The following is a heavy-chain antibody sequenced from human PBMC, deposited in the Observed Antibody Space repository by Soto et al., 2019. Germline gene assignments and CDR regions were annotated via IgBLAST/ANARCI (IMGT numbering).Heavy chain of an antibody. Sequence: PSETLSLTCTVSGGSISNYYWTWIRHPAGKGLEWIGRIYSSGTTNYNSSLKSRLTMSVDTSKNQFSLKLTSVTAADTAVYYCARQTTFSSSWYDYWGQGSLVTAPQ. J-gene: IGHJ4*02. D-gene: IGHD6-13*01. CDR2: IYSSGTT. V-gene: IGHV4-4*07. CDR1: GGSISNYY. CDR3: ARQTTFSSSWYDY.